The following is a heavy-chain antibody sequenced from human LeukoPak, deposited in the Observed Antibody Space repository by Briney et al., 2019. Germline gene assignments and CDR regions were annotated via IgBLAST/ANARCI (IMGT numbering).Heavy chain of an antibody. D-gene: IGHD3-22*01. V-gene: IGHV3-7*01. CDR3: ARDRVPYHYDSSPLGY. CDR2: IKQDGSEK. CDR1: GFTFSSYW. Sequence: PGGSLRLSCAASGFTFSSYWMSWVRQAPGKGLEWVANIKQDGSEKYYVDSVKGRFTISRDNAKNSLYLQMNSLRAEDTAVYYCARDRVPYHYDSSPLGYWGQGTLVTVSS. J-gene: IGHJ4*02.